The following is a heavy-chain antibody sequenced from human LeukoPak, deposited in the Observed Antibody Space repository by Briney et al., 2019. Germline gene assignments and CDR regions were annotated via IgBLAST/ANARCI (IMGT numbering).Heavy chain of an antibody. V-gene: IGHV1-24*01. CDR3: ATGWQQLVPFDY. CDR1: GYTFTGYY. Sequence: GASVKVSCKASGYTFTGYYMHWVRQAPGKGLEWMGGFDPEDGETIYAQKFQGRVTMTEDTSTDTAYMELSSLRSEDTAVYYCATGWQQLVPFDYWGQGTLVTVSS. J-gene: IGHJ4*02. D-gene: IGHD6-13*01. CDR2: FDPEDGET.